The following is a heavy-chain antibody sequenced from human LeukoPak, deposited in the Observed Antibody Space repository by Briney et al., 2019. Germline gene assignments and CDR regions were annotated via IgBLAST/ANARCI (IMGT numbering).Heavy chain of an antibody. CDR3: AREGTDY. V-gene: IGHV7-4-1*02. Sequence: ASVTVSCTASEYTFTSYAMNWVRQAPGQGLEWMGWINTNTGNPTYAQGFTGRFVFSLDTSVSTAYLQINSLKADDTAVFYCAREGTDYWGQGTLVTVSS. CDR2: INTNTGNP. J-gene: IGHJ4*02. CDR1: EYTFTSYA.